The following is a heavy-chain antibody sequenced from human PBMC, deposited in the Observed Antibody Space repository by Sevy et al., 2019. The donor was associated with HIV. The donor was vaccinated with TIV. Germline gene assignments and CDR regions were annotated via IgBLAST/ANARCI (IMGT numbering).Heavy chain of an antibody. D-gene: IGHD3-10*01. J-gene: IGHJ4*02. CDR2: IRSIVGAT. Sequence: GGSLRLSCVGSGFTFSNYNMNWVRQAPGKGLEWVSSIRSIVGATYYADSVKGRFTVSRDNARNSVFLQMNSLRDEDTAVYYCARGYASGRNWGQRSLVTVSS. CDR1: GFTFSNYN. CDR3: ARGYASGRN. V-gene: IGHV3-48*02.